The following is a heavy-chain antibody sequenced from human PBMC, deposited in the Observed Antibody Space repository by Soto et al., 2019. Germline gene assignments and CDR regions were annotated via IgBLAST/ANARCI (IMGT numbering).Heavy chain of an antibody. J-gene: IGHJ5*02. CDR3: AKYPYGSGSYYNWGWFDP. CDR2: ISYDGSNK. CDR1: GFTFSSYG. V-gene: IGHV3-30*18. D-gene: IGHD3-10*01. Sequence: QVQLVESGGGVVQPGRSLRLSCAASGFTFSSYGMHWVRQAPGKGLEWVAVISYDGSNKYYADSVKGRFTISRDNSKNTLYLQMNSLRAEDTAVYYCAKYPYGSGSYYNWGWFDPWGQGTLVTVSS.